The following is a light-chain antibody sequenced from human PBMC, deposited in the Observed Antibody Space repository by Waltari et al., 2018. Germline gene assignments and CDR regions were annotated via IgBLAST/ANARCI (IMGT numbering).Light chain of an antibody. CDR1: KLGDKY. V-gene: IGLV3-1*01. J-gene: IGLJ2*01. CDR3: QAWDSSTVI. CDR2: QDN. Sequence: SYELTQPPSVSMSPGQTASITCSGDKLGDKYVCWYQKKPGQPPVLVIYQDNNRPSGIPERFSGSNSGNTATLTISGTQALDEADYYCQAWDSSTVIFGGGTKLTVL.